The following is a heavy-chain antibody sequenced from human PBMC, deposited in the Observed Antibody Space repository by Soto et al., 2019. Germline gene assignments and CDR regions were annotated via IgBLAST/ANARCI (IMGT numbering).Heavy chain of an antibody. J-gene: IGHJ4*02. D-gene: IGHD1-1*01. CDR1: GFSLSTNGVG. CDR2: IYWDDDK. Sequence: QITLKESGPTRVKPTQTLTLTCTFSGFSLSTNGVGLGWIRQSPGKALEQLALIYWDDDKRYSPSLKSRLTITKDTSKNQVVLTMTNMDPVDTATYCCGHRAGLQGNWNGGYFDFWGQGALVTVSS. V-gene: IGHV2-5*02. CDR3: GHRAGLQGNWNGGYFDF.